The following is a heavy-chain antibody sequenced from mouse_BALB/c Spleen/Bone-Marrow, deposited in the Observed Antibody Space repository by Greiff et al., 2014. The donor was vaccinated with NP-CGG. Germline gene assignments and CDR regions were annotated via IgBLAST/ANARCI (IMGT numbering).Heavy chain of an antibody. V-gene: IGHV14-3*02. CDR3: ARDSGDY. J-gene: IGHJ2*01. Sequence: EVKLMESGAELVKPGASVKLSCTASGFNIKDTYIHWVEQRPEQGLEWIGRIDPANDNTKYDPKFQDKATITADTSSNTAYLQPSSRQSEAPAVNYWARDSGDYWGQAPPPTASS. CDR1: GFNIKDTY. CDR2: IDPANDNT.